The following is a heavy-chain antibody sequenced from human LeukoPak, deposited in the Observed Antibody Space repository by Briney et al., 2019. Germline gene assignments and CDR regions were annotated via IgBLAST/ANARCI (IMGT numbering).Heavy chain of an antibody. D-gene: IGHD3-10*01. CDR3: ARDRRITMVRGALDY. J-gene: IGHJ4*02. CDR1: GLTFSSYG. Sequence: GGSLRLSCAASGLTFSSYGMHWVRQAPGKGLEGVAVIWYDGSNKYYADSVKGRFTISRDNSKNTLYLQMNSLRAEDTAVYYCARDRRITMVRGALDYWGQGTLVTVSS. V-gene: IGHV3-33*01. CDR2: IWYDGSNK.